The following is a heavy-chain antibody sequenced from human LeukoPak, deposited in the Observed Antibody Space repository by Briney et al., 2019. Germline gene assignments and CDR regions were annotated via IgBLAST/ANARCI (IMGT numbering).Heavy chain of an antibody. J-gene: IGHJ4*02. CDR1: GFTFSSYE. CDR3: VGATDY. Sequence: GGSLRLSCAASGFTFSSYEMXXXRQAPGKGLEWVSYISSRGSTIYYADSVKGRFTISRDNAKNSLYLQMNSLRAEDTAVYYCVGATDYWGQGTLVSVSS. V-gene: IGHV3-48*03. CDR2: ISSRGSTI.